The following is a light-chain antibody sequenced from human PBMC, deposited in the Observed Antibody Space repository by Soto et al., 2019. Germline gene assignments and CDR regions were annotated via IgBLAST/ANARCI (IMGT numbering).Light chain of an antibody. J-gene: IGKJ5*01. CDR1: QTISSN. CDR3: QQYNNWIT. Sequence: EIVMTQSPATLSVSPGDRATVSCRASQTISSNLAWYQQKPGQAPRLLIYGASTRASDVPARFSGSGSGTEFTLTISSLQSEDFAVYYCQQYNNWITFGQGTRLEIK. V-gene: IGKV3-15*01. CDR2: GAS.